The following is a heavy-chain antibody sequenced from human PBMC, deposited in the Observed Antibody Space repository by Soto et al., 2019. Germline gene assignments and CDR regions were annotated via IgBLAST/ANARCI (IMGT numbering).Heavy chain of an antibody. CDR3: ARFTMVRGVIIKPYYYYGMDV. CDR2: ISSSSSYI. CDR1: GFTFSSYS. Sequence: GGSLRLSCAASGFTFSSYSMNWVRQAPGKGLEWVSSISSSSSYIYYADSVKGRFTISRDNAKNSLYLKMNSLRAEDTAVYYCARFTMVRGVIIKPYYYYGMDVWGQGTTVTVSS. J-gene: IGHJ6*02. V-gene: IGHV3-21*01. D-gene: IGHD3-10*01.